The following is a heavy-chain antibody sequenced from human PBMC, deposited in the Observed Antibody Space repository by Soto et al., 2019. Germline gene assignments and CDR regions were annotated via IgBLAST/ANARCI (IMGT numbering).Heavy chain of an antibody. CDR2: INHSGRT. V-gene: IGHV4-34*01. Sequence: QVQLQQWGAGLLKPSETLSLTCAVYGGSFSGDYWSWIRQPPGKGLEWIGKINHSGRTTYNPSLKSRVTISVDTSKNQFSLKLSSVTAADTAVYYCARGGVRGSYYYYYGMDVWGQGTTVTVSS. D-gene: IGHD3-16*01. CDR1: GGSFSGDY. J-gene: IGHJ6*02. CDR3: ARGGVRGSYYYYYGMDV.